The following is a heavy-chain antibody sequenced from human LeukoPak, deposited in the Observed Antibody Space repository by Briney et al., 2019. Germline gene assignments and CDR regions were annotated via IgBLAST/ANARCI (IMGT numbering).Heavy chain of an antibody. CDR2: SSSSSYI. J-gene: IGHJ4*02. CDR3: ARDPYSGLFDY. V-gene: IGHV3-21*01. CDR1: GFTFSSYS. D-gene: IGHD4-11*01. Sequence: GGSLRLSCAASGFTFSSYSMNWVRQAPGKGLEWVSSSSSSSYIYYADSVKGRFIISRDNAKNSLYLQMNSLRAEDTAVYYCARDPYSGLFDYWGQGTLVTVSS.